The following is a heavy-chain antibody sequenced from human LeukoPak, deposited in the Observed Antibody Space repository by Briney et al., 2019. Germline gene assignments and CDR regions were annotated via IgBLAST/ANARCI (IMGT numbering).Heavy chain of an antibody. J-gene: IGHJ4*02. CDR1: GFTFSSYW. Sequence: GGSLRLSCAASGFTFSSYWMHWVRQAPGKGLEWVAFIRYDGNEKYYGDSVTGRFTISRDNSKNTLYLQMNSLRADDTAVYYCAKDVVGQQWPENYWGQGTLVTVSS. CDR2: IRYDGNEK. CDR3: AKDVVGQQWPENY. D-gene: IGHD6-19*01. V-gene: IGHV3-30*02.